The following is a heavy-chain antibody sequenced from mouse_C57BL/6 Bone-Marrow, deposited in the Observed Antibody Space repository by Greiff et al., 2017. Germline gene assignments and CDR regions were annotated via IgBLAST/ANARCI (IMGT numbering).Heavy chain of an antibody. J-gene: IGHJ3*01. Sequence: EVMLVESGGGLVKPGGSLKLSCAASGFTFSSYALSWVRQSPEKRLEWVATLSDGGSYTYYPDNVKGRVTISRDNAKKNLYLQMSHLKSEDTAMYDCARDPFYDYDGAYWGQGALVTVSA. V-gene: IGHV5-4*01. CDR1: GFTFSSYA. CDR3: ARDPFYDYDGAY. CDR2: LSDGGSYT. D-gene: IGHD2-4*01.